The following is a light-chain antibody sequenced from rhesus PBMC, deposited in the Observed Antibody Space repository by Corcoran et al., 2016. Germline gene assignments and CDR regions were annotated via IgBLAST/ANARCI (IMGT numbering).Light chain of an antibody. J-gene: IGKJ2*01. CDR1: QGISSW. CDR2: AAS. Sequence: DIQMTQSPSSLSASVGDKVTITCRASQGISSWLAWYQQKPGKVPKLLIYAASSLESGVPSRCSGSGSGTDFTLTISSLQPEDFATYYCQKHHSHPYSFGQGTKVEIK. V-gene: IGKV1-33*02. CDR3: QKHHSHPYS.